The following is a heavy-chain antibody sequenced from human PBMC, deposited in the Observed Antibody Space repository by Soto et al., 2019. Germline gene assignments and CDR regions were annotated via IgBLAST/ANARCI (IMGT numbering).Heavy chain of an antibody. CDR2: IGGSDGST. Sequence: EVQLLESGGGLVQPGGSLRLSCAASGFTFSNYAMTWVRQAPGKGLEWVSCIGGSDGSTYYADSVKGRFTISRDNSKNTLHLQMNSLRLEDTAVYYCAQDRLGSVGGLYDPWGQGTLVTVSS. D-gene: IGHD3-10*01. CDR1: GFTFSNYA. J-gene: IGHJ5*02. CDR3: AQDRLGSVGGLYDP. V-gene: IGHV3-23*01.